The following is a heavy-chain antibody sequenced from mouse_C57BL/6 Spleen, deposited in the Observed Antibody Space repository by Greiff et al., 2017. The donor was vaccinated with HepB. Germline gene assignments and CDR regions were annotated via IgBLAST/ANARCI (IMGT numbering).Heavy chain of an antibody. J-gene: IGHJ3*01. V-gene: IGHV1-53*01. CDR3: ATPMSSNYDCFAY. D-gene: IGHD2-5*01. CDR2: INPSNGGT. CDR1: GYTFTSYW. Sequence: QVQLQQPGTELVKPGASVKLSCKASGYTFTSYWMHWVKQRPGQGLEWIGNINPSNGGTNYNEKFKSKATLTVDKSSSTAYMQLSSLTSDDAAVYYCATPMSSNYDCFAYWGQGTQVTVSA.